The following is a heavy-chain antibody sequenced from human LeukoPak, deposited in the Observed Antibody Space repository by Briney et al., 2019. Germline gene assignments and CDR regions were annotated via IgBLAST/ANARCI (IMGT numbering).Heavy chain of an antibody. CDR3: ARGDRMARYFDL. CDR2: ISYDGSNK. D-gene: IGHD3-16*01. CDR1: GFTFSSYG. V-gene: IGHV3-30*19. J-gene: IGHJ2*01. Sequence: GGSLRLSCAASGFTFSSYGMHWVRQAPGKGLEWVAVISYDGSNKYYADSVKGRFTISRDNSKNTLYLQMNSLRAEDTAVYYCARGDRMARYFDLWGRGTLVTVSS.